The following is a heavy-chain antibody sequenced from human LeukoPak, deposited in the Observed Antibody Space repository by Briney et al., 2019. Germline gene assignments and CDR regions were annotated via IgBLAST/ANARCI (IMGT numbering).Heavy chain of an antibody. J-gene: IGHJ3*02. CDR2: IYHSGST. V-gene: IGHV4-30-2*01. D-gene: IGHD6-13*01. CDR1: GGSISSGGYY. Sequence: PSQTLSLTCTVSGGSISSGGYYWSWVRQPPGKGLEWIVYIYHSGSTYYNPSLKSRVTISVDRSKNQFSLKLSSVTAADTAVYYCARDPIAAAGTPVADQQDAFDIWGQGTMVTVSS. CDR3: ARDPIAAAGTPVADQQDAFDI.